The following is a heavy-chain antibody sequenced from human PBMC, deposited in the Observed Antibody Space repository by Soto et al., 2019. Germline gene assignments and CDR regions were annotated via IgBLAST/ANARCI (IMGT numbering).Heavy chain of an antibody. V-gene: IGHV4-30-4*01. CDR2: IYYSGST. CDR1: GGASSSGDYY. Sequence: PSETLSLTCTVSGGASSSGDYYCSWIRQPPGKGLEWIGYIYYSGSTYYNPSLKSRVTISVDTSKNQFSLKLSSVTAADTAVYYCARVGEYYYDSSGYAGYYYYGMDVWGQGTTVTV. J-gene: IGHJ6*02. D-gene: IGHD3-22*01. CDR3: ARVGEYYYDSSGYAGYYYYGMDV.